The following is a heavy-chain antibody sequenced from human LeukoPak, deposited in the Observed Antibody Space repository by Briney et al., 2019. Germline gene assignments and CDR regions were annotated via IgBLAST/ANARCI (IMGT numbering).Heavy chain of an antibody. V-gene: IGHV4-4*07. Sequence: SETLSLTCTVSGESLGTFYWSWIRQPAGQGLEYIGRIHTTGYTNYKPSLKSRVTMSVDYSKNQFSLTLRSVTATDTAIYYCARAHSGLYLDSWGQGTLVTVSS. CDR1: GESLGTFY. CDR2: IHTTGYT. D-gene: IGHD2-15*01. J-gene: IGHJ4*02. CDR3: ARAHSGLYLDS.